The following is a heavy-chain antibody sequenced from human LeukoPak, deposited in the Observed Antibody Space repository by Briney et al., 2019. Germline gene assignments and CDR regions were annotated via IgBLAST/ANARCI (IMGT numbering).Heavy chain of an antibody. CDR2: INPNSGGT. D-gene: IGHD5-24*01. Sequence: ASVKVSCKASGYTFTGYYMHWVRQAPGQGLEWMGWINPNSGGTNYAQKFQGWVTMTRDTSISTAYMELSRLRSDDTAVYYCARDQLEMAATALYYYYGMDVWGQGTTVTVSS. J-gene: IGHJ6*02. CDR1: GYTFTGYY. V-gene: IGHV1-2*04. CDR3: ARDQLEMAATALYYYYGMDV.